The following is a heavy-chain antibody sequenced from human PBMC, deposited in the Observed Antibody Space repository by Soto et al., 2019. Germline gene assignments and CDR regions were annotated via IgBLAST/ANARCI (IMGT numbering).Heavy chain of an antibody. J-gene: IGHJ5*02. Sequence: ASVKVSCKASGYTFTSNGISWVRQAPGQGLEWMGWISAYNGNTNYAQKLQGRVTMTTDTPTSTAYMELRSLRSDDTAVYYCAREQDYYDSSSGYWFDPWGQGTLVTVSS. CDR2: ISAYNGNT. CDR3: AREQDYYDSSSGYWFDP. D-gene: IGHD3-22*01. CDR1: GYTFTSNG. V-gene: IGHV1-18*01.